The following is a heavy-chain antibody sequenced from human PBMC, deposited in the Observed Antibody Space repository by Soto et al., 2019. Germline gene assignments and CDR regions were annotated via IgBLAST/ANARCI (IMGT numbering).Heavy chain of an antibody. V-gene: IGHV3-15*01. J-gene: IGHJ4*02. CDR3: TTDPGGGGTRREVPDY. CDR2: IKSKSDGGTI. Sequence: GGSLRLSCAASGFTFSNAWMSWVRQAPGKGLEWVGRIKSKSDGGTIDYAAPVKGRFTISRDDSKNTLYLQMNSLKTEDTAVYYCTTDPGGGGTRREVPDYWGQGTMVTVSS. CDR1: GFTFSNAW. D-gene: IGHD1-1*01.